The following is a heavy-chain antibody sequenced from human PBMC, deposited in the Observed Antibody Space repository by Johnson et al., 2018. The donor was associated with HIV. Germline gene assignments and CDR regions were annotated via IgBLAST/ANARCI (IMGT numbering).Heavy chain of an antibody. D-gene: IGHD3-22*01. CDR1: GFTFSSYW. J-gene: IGHJ3*02. Sequence: VQLVESGGGLVQPGGSLRLSCAASGFTFSSYWMSWVRQAPGKGLEWVANIKHDGSETYYVDSVRGRFTISRDNATNSLYLQMNSLRAEDTAVYYCARDRFGYYDSSGSYAFDIWGQGTMVTVSS. CDR3: ARDRFGYYDSSGSYAFDI. V-gene: IGHV3-7*01. CDR2: IKHDGSET.